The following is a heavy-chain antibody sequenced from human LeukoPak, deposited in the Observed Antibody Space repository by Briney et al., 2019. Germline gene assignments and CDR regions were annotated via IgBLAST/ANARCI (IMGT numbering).Heavy chain of an antibody. CDR1: GFTFDDYA. Sequence: GGSLRLSCAASGFTFDDYAMHCVRQAPGKGLEWVSLISWDGGSTYYADSVKGRFTISRDNSKNSLYLQMNSLRAEDTALYYCAKDSDSSSWFLFDYWGQGTLVTVSS. CDR2: ISWDGGST. J-gene: IGHJ4*02. D-gene: IGHD6-13*01. V-gene: IGHV3-43D*03. CDR3: AKDSDSSSWFLFDY.